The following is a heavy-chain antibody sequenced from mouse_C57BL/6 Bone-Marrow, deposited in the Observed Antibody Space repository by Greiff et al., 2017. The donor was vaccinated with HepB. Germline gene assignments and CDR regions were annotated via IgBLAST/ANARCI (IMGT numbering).Heavy chain of an antibody. CDR1: GYSITSDY. V-gene: IGHV3-8*01. CDR2: ISYSGST. CDR3: ARAIYGNYGWYFDV. Sequence: EVKLMESGPGLAKPSQTLSLTCSVTGYSITSDYWNWIRQFPGNKLEYMGYISYSGSTYYNPSLKSRISITRDTSKTQYYLQLNSVTTEDTATYYCARAIYGNYGWYFDVWGTGTTVTVSS. J-gene: IGHJ1*03. D-gene: IGHD2-1*01.